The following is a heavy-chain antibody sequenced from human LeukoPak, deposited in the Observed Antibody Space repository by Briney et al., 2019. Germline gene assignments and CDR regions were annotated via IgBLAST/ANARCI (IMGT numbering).Heavy chain of an antibody. V-gene: IGHV3-23*01. J-gene: IGHJ4*02. CDR3: AKMYYDISGHFDY. CDR1: GFTFSSYA. Sequence: GGSLRLSCAASGFTFSSYAMSWVRQAPGKGLEWVSASSGSGGTTYYADSVKGRFTISRDNSKNTLYLQMNSLRAEDTAVYYCAKMYYDISGHFDYWGQGTLVTVSS. CDR2: SSGSGGTT. D-gene: IGHD3-22*01.